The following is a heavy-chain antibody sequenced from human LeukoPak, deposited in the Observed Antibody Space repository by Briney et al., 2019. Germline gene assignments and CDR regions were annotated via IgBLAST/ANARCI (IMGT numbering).Heavy chain of an antibody. CDR1: GYTFTSYA. CDR2: ISAYNGNT. J-gene: IGHJ4*02. D-gene: IGHD4-23*01. CDR3: ARGGLYGGNTGFDY. V-gene: IGHV1-18*01. Sequence: ASVKVSCKGSGYTFTSYATNWVRQAPGQGLEWMGWISAYNGNTNYARKLQGRVIMTTDTSTSTAYMELRSLRSDDTAVYYCARGGLYGGNTGFDYWGQGTLVTVSS.